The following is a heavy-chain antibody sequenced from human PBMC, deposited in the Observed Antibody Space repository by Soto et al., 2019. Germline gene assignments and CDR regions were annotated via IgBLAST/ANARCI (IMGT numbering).Heavy chain of an antibody. CDR1: GGTFSSYA. D-gene: IGHD2-15*01. CDR2: IIPICGTA. J-gene: IGHJ5*02. V-gene: IGHV1-69*12. Sequence: QVQLVQSGAEVKKPGSSVKVSCKASGGTFSSYAISWLRQAPGQGLEWMGGIIPICGTANYSKKSQGRVTITADESTSTAYMELSSLRSEDTAVYYCAREVVVAATGWFDPWGQGTLVTVSS. CDR3: AREVVVAATGWFDP.